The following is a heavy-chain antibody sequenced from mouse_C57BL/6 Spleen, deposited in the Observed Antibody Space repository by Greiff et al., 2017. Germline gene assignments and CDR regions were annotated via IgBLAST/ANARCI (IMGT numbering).Heavy chain of an antibody. CDR2: ISYDGSN. CDR1: GYSITSGYF. V-gene: IGHV3-6*01. CDR3: ASNAFNYFDY. Sequence: VQLVESGPGLVKPSQSLSLTCSVTGYSITSGYFWYWIRKFPGNLLEWVGYISYDGSNNYNPSLKNRITITRDTSKNQLFLKCNSMTTDDTAKYYGASNAFNYFDYGGQGTTLTVSS. J-gene: IGHJ2*01.